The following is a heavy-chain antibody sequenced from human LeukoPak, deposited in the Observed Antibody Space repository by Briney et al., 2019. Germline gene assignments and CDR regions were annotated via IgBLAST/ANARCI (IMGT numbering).Heavy chain of an antibody. CDR3: ARDKLLAFDI. Sequence: GGSLRLYCAASGFTSSSYSMNWVRQAPGKGLEWVSSISSSSSYIYYADSVKGRFTISRDNATNSLYLQMNSLRAEDTAVSYCARDKLLAFDIWGQGTMVTVSS. J-gene: IGHJ3*02. CDR1: GFTSSSYS. CDR2: ISSSSSYI. D-gene: IGHD2-21*01. V-gene: IGHV3-21*01.